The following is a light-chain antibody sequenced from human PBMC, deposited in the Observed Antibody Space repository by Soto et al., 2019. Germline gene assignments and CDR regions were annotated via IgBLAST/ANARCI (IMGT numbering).Light chain of an antibody. V-gene: IGKV1-5*01. CDR1: QSISSW. J-gene: IGKJ1*01. Sequence: DIQMTQSPSTLSASVGDRVTITCRASQSISSWLAWYQQKPGKAPKLLIYDASSLESGVPSRFSGSGSGTEFTLTISSLQPDDFATYYCQQYNSYSPWTFGQGTKVEL. CDR2: DAS. CDR3: QQYNSYSPWT.